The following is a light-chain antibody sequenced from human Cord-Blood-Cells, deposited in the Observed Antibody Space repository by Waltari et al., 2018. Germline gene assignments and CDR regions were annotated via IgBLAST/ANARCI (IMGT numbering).Light chain of an antibody. CDR3: QSYDSSLSGSV. V-gene: IGLV1-40*01. CDR1: SSNIGAGYD. Sequence: QSVLTQPPSVSGAPGQRVTIPCTGSSSNIGAGYDVHWYQQLPGTAPKLLIYGNSNRPSGVPDRFSGSKSGTSASLGITGLQAEDEADYYCQSYDSSLSGSVFGGGTKLTVL. J-gene: IGLJ3*02. CDR2: GNS.